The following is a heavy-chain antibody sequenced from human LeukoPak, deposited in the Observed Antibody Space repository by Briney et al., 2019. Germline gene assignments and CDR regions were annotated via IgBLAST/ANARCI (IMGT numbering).Heavy chain of an antibody. CDR2: MYASGST. Sequence: SETLSLTCTVSGGSISNYYWSWIRQPAGKGLEWVGRMYASGSTSYNPSLSSRVTMSVDTSKNQFSLKLDSVTAADTAMYYCARDVRRSSSSSNSFYYYMDVWGKGTTVTVSS. J-gene: IGHJ6*03. V-gene: IGHV4-4*07. CDR1: GGSISNYY. D-gene: IGHD6-6*01. CDR3: ARDVRRSSSSSNSFYYYMDV.